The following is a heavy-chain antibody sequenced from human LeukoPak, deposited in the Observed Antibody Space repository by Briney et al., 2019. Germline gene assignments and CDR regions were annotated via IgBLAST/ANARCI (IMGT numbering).Heavy chain of an antibody. CDR2: NYTSGGT. D-gene: IGHD1-1*01. V-gene: IGHV4-4*07. CDR1: AGSISSYY. CDR3: ARAPSYNSARLDV. Sequence: PSETLSLTCTVSAGSISSYYCTWFRQPAGKGLEWIGRNYTSGGTNYNPSLKSRVTTSVDTSDNRFSLTLTSLTAADTAVYYCARAPSYNSARLDVWGQGTTVTVSS. J-gene: IGHJ6*02.